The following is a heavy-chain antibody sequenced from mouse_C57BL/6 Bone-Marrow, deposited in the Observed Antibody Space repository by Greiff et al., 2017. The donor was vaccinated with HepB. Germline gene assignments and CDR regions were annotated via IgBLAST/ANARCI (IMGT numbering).Heavy chain of an antibody. CDR1: GFTFSDYY. D-gene: IGHD1-1*01. CDR2: ISNGGGST. Sequence: DVMLVESGGGLVQPGGSLKLSCAASGFTFSDYYMYWVRQTPEKRLEWVAYISNGGGSTYYPDTVKGRFTISRDNAKNTLYLQMSRLKSEDTAMYYCARLLITTVVGVYWYFDVWGTGTTVTVSS. V-gene: IGHV5-12*01. CDR3: ARLLITTVVGVYWYFDV. J-gene: IGHJ1*03.